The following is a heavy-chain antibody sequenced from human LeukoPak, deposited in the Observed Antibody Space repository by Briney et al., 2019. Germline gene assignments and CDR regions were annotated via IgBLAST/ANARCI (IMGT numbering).Heavy chain of an antibody. Sequence: GGSLRLSCAASGFTFSRYDMHWVRQATGKGLEWVSAIGPTADTYYADSVRGRFTISRENAKNSLYPQMDNLRAGDTGVYYCARDACRAGRCYHDYWGQGTLVTVSS. CDR3: ARDACRAGRCYHDY. CDR2: IGPTADT. J-gene: IGHJ4*02. V-gene: IGHV3-13*01. CDR1: GFTFSRYD. D-gene: IGHD2-15*01.